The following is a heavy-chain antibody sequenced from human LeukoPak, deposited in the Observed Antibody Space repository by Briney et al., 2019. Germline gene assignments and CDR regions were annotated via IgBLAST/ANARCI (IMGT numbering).Heavy chain of an antibody. CDR1: GDSISTQNW. CDR2: INHSGST. D-gene: IGHD2-21*02. V-gene: IGHV4-4*02. Sequence: SETLSLTCAVSGDSISTQNWWTWVRQSPGKGLEWIGEINHSGSTNYNPSLKSRVTISVDTSKNQFSLKLSSVTAADTAVYYCARDSMTEKHGMDVWGQGTTVTVSS. J-gene: IGHJ6*02. CDR3: ARDSMTEKHGMDV.